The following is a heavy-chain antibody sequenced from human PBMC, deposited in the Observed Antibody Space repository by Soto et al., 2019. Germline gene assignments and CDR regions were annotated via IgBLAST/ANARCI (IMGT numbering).Heavy chain of an antibody. CDR1: GYSISSGYY. V-gene: IGHV4-38-2*01. J-gene: IGHJ1*01. CDR3: AVGYCGSASCSREYFQH. D-gene: IGHD2-2*01. CDR2: IYHSGGT. Sequence: PSETLSLTCAVSGYSISSGYYWAWIRQPPGKGLEWIGTIYHSGGTFHNPSLKSRVTISVDTAKNQFSLKLRSVTAADTAVYYCAVGYCGSASCSREYFQHWGQGTLVTASS.